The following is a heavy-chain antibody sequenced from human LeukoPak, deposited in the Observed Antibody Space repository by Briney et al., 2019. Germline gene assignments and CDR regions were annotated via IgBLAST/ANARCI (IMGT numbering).Heavy chain of an antibody. CDR3: ARVESLSSGWYEVIDY. D-gene: IGHD6-19*01. CDR1: GYTFTSYY. J-gene: IGHJ4*02. CDR2: INPSGGST. V-gene: IGHV1-46*01. Sequence: ASEKVSCKASGYTFTSYYMHWVRQAPGQGLEWMGIINPSGGSTSYAQKFQGRVTMTRDTSTSTVYMELSSLRSEDTAVYYCARVESLSSGWYEVIDYWGQGTLVTVSS.